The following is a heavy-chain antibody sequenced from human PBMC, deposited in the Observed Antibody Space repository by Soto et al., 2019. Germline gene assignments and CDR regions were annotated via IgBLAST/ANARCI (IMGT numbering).Heavy chain of an antibody. CDR2: ISYDGSNK. J-gene: IGHJ4*02. CDR3: AKSFYTYYYGSGSFPPDY. CDR1: GFTFSSYG. D-gene: IGHD3-10*01. Sequence: LRLSCAASGFTFSSYGMHWVRQAPGKGLEWVAVISYDGSNKYYADSVKGRFTISRDNSKNTLYLQMNSLRAEDTAVYYCAKSFYTYYYGSGSFPPDYWGQGTLVTVSS. V-gene: IGHV3-30*18.